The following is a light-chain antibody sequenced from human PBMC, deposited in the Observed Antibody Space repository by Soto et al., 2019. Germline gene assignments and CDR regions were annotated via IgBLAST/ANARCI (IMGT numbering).Light chain of an antibody. CDR3: QKYTRAPCT. J-gene: IGKJ3*01. Sequence: DIQMTQSPSSLSASVGDRVTITCRASQGIDTYLAWYQQKPGQVPKLLIYAASTLQSGVPSRFSGSGSGTYFTRTISSLQPEDVASYFCQKYTRAPCTFGPGTKVDI. V-gene: IGKV1-27*01. CDR2: AAS. CDR1: QGIDTY.